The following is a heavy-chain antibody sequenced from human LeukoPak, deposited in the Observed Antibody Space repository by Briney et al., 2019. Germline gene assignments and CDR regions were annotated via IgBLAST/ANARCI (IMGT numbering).Heavy chain of an antibody. CDR1: GYTFTGYY. J-gene: IGHJ4*02. D-gene: IGHD6-19*01. Sequence: GASVKVSCKASGYTFTGYYMHWVRQAPGQGLGWMGWINPNSGGTNYAQKFQGRVTMTRDTSISTAYMELSRLRSDDTAVYYCAREYAVADQTDYWGQGTLVTVSS. CDR3: AREYAVADQTDY. V-gene: IGHV1-2*02. CDR2: INPNSGGT.